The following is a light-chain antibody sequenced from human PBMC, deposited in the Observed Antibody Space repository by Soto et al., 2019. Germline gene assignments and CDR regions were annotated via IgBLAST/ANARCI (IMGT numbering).Light chain of an antibody. V-gene: IGKV1-39*01. CDR3: QQYNSYWT. CDR1: QSISNH. J-gene: IGKJ1*01. Sequence: EIQMTQSPSSLSASVEDRVIITCRASQSISNHLNWYQQKPGKAPKLLIFAASSLQSGVPSRFSGSRSGPDFTLTISSLQPEDFATYYCQQYNSYWTFGQGTKVDI. CDR2: AAS.